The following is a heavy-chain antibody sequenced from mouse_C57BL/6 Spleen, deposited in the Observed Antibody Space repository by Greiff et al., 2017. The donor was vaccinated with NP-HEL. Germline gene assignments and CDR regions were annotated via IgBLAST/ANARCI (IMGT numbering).Heavy chain of an antibody. J-gene: IGHJ4*01. CDR3: ASPYYYGSALYAMDY. Sequence: QVQLQQPGAELVKPGASVKMSCKASGYTFTSYWITWVKQRPGQGLEWIGDIYPGSGSTNYNEKFKSKATLTVDTSSSTAYMQLSSLTSEDYAVYYCASPYYYGSALYAMDYWGQGTSVTVSS. CDR2: IYPGSGST. V-gene: IGHV1-55*01. D-gene: IGHD1-1*01. CDR1: GYTFTSYW.